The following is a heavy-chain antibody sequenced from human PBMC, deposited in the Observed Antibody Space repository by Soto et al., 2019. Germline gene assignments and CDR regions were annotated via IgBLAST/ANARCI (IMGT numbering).Heavy chain of an antibody. CDR1: GFTFSSYA. Sequence: GGSLRLSCAASGFTFSSYAMIWVRQAPGKGLEWVSAISGSGGSTDYADSVKGRFTISRDNSKNTLYLQMNSLRAKDTAVYDCALPLTAHFDYWGQGTRVTVSS. V-gene: IGHV3-23*01. D-gene: IGHD5-18*01. J-gene: IGHJ4*02. CDR2: ISGSGGST. CDR3: ALPLTAHFDY.